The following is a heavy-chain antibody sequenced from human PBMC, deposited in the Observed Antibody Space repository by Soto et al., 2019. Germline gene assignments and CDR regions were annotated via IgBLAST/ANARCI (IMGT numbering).Heavy chain of an antibody. CDR3: AKARDGYTYGSFDY. V-gene: IGHV3-23*01. CDR1: GFTFSDSA. D-gene: IGHD5-18*01. J-gene: IGHJ4*02. CDR2: ISGSGGRT. Sequence: GSLRLSCAASGFTFSDSAMTWVRQAPGKGLEWVSVISGSGGRTYYADSVKGRFTISRDNSKNTLYLQMNSLRAEDTAIYYCAKARDGYTYGSFDYWGQGTLVTVS.